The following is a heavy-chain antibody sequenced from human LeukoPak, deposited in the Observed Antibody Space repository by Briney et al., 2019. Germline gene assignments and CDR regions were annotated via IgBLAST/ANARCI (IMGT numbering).Heavy chain of an antibody. CDR2: IYPGDSNT. V-gene: IGHV5-51*01. CDR3: ARPHCSSTSCYAYFDY. D-gene: IGHD2-2*01. CDR1: GYSFTSYC. J-gene: IGHJ4*02. Sequence: GESLKISWKCSGYSFTSYCIGWVRQMPGKGLEWMGIIYPGDSNTRYSPSFQGQVTISADKSISTAYLQWSSLKASDTAMYYCARPHCSSTSCYAYFDYWGQGTLVTVSS.